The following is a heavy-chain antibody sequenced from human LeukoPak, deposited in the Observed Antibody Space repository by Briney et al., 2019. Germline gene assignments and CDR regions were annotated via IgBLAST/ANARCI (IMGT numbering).Heavy chain of an antibody. J-gene: IGHJ5*02. Sequence: SETLSLTCAVYGGSFSGYYWSWIRQPPGKGLEWIGEINHSGSTNYNPSLKSRVTISADTSKNQFSLKLSSVTAADTAVYYCARGGYIYGSRGNWFDPWGQGTLVTVSS. CDR2: INHSGST. V-gene: IGHV4-34*01. CDR3: ARGGYIYGSRGNWFDP. D-gene: IGHD5-18*01. CDR1: GGSFSGYY.